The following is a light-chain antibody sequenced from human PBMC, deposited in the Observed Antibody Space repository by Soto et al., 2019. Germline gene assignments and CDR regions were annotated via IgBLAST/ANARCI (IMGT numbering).Light chain of an antibody. CDR2: DAS. CDR1: QSVSSSY. CDR3: QQYRSLIT. Sequence: IVLTQAPATLSLSPGEGATLSCGASQSVSSSYLAWYQLKPGLAPRLLISDASSRATGIPDRFSGSGSGTDFTLTINRLEPEDSAVYYCQQYRSLITFGQGPRLEIK. V-gene: IGKV3D-20*01. J-gene: IGKJ5*01.